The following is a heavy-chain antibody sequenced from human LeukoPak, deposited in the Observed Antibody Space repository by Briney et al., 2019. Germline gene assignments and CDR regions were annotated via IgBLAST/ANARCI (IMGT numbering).Heavy chain of an antibody. Sequence: ASENLSLTCTVSGGSISSYYWSWIRQPPGKGLEWIGYIYYSGSTNYNPSLKSRVTISVDTSKNQFSLKLSSVTAADTAVYYCARVVRFGELLPDYWGQGTLVTVSS. V-gene: IGHV4-59*01. J-gene: IGHJ4*02. CDR1: GGSISSYY. D-gene: IGHD3-10*01. CDR3: ARVVRFGELLPDY. CDR2: IYYSGST.